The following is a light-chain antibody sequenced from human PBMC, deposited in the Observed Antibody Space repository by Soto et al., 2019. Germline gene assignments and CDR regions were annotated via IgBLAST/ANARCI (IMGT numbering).Light chain of an antibody. Sequence: QSALTQPASVSGSPGQSITISCTGASSDVDDYNYVSWYQQHPGKAPKVMIYGVSNRPSGVSNRFSGSKSGNTASLTISGLQTEDEADYYCSSYTSSTWVFGGGTKLTVL. CDR3: SSYTSSTWV. CDR1: SSDVDDYNY. J-gene: IGLJ3*02. CDR2: GVS. V-gene: IGLV2-14*01.